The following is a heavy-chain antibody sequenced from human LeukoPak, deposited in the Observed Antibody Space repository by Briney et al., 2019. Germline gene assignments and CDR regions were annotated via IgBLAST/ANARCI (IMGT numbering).Heavy chain of an antibody. CDR1: GGSFSGYY. J-gene: IGHJ5*02. CDR2: INHSGST. Sequence: SETLSLTCAVYGGSFSGYYWSWIRQPPGKGLEWFGEINHSGSTNYNPSLKSRVTISVDTSKNQFSLKLSSVTAADTAVYYCARDHYDSSGYYYVYNWFDPRGQGTLVTVSS. D-gene: IGHD3-22*01. CDR3: ARDHYDSSGYYYVYNWFDP. V-gene: IGHV4-34*01.